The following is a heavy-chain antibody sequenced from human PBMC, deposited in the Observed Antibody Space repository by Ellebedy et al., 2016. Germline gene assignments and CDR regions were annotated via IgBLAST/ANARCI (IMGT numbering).Heavy chain of an antibody. D-gene: IGHD4-11*01. CDR3: AKGRPISNYPFRYYYYYYMDL. V-gene: IGHV3-23*01. Sequence: GESLKISXAASGFTFSSYAMSWVRQAPGKGLEWVSGIGGSDSSTYYADSVKGRFTISRDNSKNTVYLQMNSLRAEDTAVYYCAKGRPISNYPFRYYYYYYMDLWGKGTTVTVSS. J-gene: IGHJ6*03. CDR2: IGGSDSST. CDR1: GFTFSSYA.